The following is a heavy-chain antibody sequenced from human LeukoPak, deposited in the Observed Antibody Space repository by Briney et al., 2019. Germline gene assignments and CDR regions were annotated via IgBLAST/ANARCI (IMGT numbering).Heavy chain of an antibody. CDR1: GYSISSGYY. V-gene: IGHV4-38-2*01. D-gene: IGHD6-13*01. Sequence: SETLSLTCAVSGYSISSGYYWGWIRQPPGKGLEWIGSIYHSGSTYYNPSLKSRVTISVDTSKNQFSLKLSSVTAADTAVYYCARVAAAGMRGIDYWGQGTPVTVSS. CDR3: ARVAAAGMRGIDY. CDR2: IYHSGST. J-gene: IGHJ4*02.